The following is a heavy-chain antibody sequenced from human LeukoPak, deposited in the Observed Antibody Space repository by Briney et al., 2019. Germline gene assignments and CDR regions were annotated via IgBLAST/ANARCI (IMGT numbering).Heavy chain of an antibody. Sequence: GGSLRLSCAPSGFTFGSYAMHWVRQAPGKGLEWVGLVSYDGGNTYYGDSVRGRFSISRDNSKNTVYLQMNSPRADDSAVYYCVRDVGVGTGIYHYFDYWGQGTLVTVSS. CDR1: GFTFGSYA. CDR3: VRDVGVGTGIYHYFDY. J-gene: IGHJ4*02. D-gene: IGHD2-8*02. V-gene: IGHV3-33*01. CDR2: VSYDGGNT.